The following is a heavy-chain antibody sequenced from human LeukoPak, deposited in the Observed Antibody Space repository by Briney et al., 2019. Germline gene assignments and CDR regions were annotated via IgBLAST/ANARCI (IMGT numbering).Heavy chain of an antibody. Sequence: PGESLRLSCEASGFTFTKFWMSWVRQAPGKGLEWVANIQEDGKKENYVDSVRGRFTISRDNSKNTLYLQMNSLRADDTAVYYCAKEWGVDYGLRYWGQGTLVTVSS. CDR3: AKEWGVDYGLRY. V-gene: IGHV3-7*03. D-gene: IGHD4-17*01. CDR1: GFTFTKFW. CDR2: IQEDGKKE. J-gene: IGHJ4*02.